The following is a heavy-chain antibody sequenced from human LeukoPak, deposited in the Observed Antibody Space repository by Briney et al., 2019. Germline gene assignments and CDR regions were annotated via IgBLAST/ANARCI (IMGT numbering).Heavy chain of an antibody. CDR3: PKELKYYYSSGPIDY. CDR1: GFTFSSYG. CDR2: IWYDGSNK. D-gene: IGHD3-22*01. Sequence: PGGSLRLSCAASGFTFSSYGMHWVRQAPGKGLEWVAVIWYDGSNKYYADSVKGRFTISRANSKNTLHLQMTSLRAEDTAVYYCPKELKYYYSSGPIDYWGQGTLVTVSS. J-gene: IGHJ4*02. V-gene: IGHV3-33*06.